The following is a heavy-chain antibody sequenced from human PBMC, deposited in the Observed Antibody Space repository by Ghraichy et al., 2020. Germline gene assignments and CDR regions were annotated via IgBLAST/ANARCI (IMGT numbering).Heavy chain of an antibody. J-gene: IGHJ4*02. D-gene: IGHD1-7*01. CDR1: GGSFSGYY. V-gene: IGHV4-34*01. CDR2: INHSGST. CDR3: AARVVGPKTRNWSPPRTGTIFY. Sequence: SETLSLTCAVYGGSFSGYYWSWIRQPPGKGLEWIGEINHSGSTNYNPSLKSRVTISVDTSKNQFSLKLSSVTAADTAVYYCAARVVGPKTRNWSPPRTGTIFYWGQGTLVTVSS.